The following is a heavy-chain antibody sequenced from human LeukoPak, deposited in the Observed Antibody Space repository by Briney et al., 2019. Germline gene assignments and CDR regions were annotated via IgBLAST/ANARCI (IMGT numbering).Heavy chain of an antibody. CDR3: AKAVDGSGSYYVAPLFDY. CDR2: ISGSGGST. V-gene: IGHV3-23*01. CDR1: GFTFSSYA. Sequence: GGSLRLSCAASGFTFSSYAMSWVRQAPGKGLEWASAISGSGGSTYYADSVKGRFTISRDNSKNTLYLQMNSLRAEDTAVYYCAKAVDGSGSYYVAPLFDYWGQGTLVTVSS. J-gene: IGHJ4*02. D-gene: IGHD1-26*01.